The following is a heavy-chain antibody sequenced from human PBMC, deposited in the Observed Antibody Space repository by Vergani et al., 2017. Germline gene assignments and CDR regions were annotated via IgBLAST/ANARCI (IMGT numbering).Heavy chain of an antibody. CDR1: GYTFTGYY. V-gene: IGHV1-2*02. CDR2: INPNSGGT. CDR3: ASACSSTSCYTEEYFQH. Sequence: QVQLVQSGAEVKKPGASVKVSCKASGYTFTGYYMHWVRQAPGQGLAWMGWINPNSGGTNYAQKFQGRVTMTRDTSISTAYMELSRLRSDDTAVYYCASACSSTSCYTEEYFQHWGQGTLVTVSS. J-gene: IGHJ1*01. D-gene: IGHD2-2*02.